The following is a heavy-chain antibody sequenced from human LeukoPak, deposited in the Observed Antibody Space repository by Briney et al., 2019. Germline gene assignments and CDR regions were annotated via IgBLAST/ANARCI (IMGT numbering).Heavy chain of an antibody. CDR3: TTDGLSLSWLKYYYDSSGYYPDY. J-gene: IGHJ4*02. Sequence: GGSLRLSCAASGFTFSNAWMSWVRQAPGKGLEWVGRIKSKTDGGTTDYAAPVKGRFTISRDDSKNTLYLQMNSLKTEDTAVYYCTTDGLSLSWLKYYYDSSGYYPDYWGQGTLVTVSS. CDR2: IKSKTDGGTT. V-gene: IGHV3-15*01. CDR1: GFTFSNAW. D-gene: IGHD3-22*01.